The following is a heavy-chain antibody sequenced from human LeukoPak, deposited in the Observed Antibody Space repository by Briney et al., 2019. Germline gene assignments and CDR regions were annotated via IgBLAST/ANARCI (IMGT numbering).Heavy chain of an antibody. D-gene: IGHD3-3*01. CDR1: GYTFTGYY. CDR3: ARDSTIFGVVQYYFDY. Sequence: ASVKVSCKASGYTFTGYYMHWVRQAPGQGLEWMGWINPNSGGTNYAQKFQGRVTMTRDTSISTAYMELSRLRSDDTAVYYCARDSTIFGVVQYYFDYWGQGTLVTVSS. J-gene: IGHJ4*02. V-gene: IGHV1-2*02. CDR2: INPNSGGT.